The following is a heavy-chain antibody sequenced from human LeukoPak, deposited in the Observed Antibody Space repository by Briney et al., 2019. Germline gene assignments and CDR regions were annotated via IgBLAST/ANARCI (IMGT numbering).Heavy chain of an antibody. CDR1: GGSISSYY. J-gene: IGHJ5*02. CDR3: ARERKRIQLSSLLGSWFDP. D-gene: IGHD5-18*01. Sequence: SETLSLTCTVSGGSISSYYWSWIRQPAGKGLEWIGRIYTSGSTNYNPSLKSRVTMSVDTSKNQFSLKLSSVTAADTAVYYCARERKRIQLSSLLGSWFDPWGQGTLVTVSS. V-gene: IGHV4-4*07. CDR2: IYTSGST.